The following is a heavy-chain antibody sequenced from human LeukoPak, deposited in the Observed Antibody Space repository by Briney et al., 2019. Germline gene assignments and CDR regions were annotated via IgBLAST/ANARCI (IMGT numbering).Heavy chain of an antibody. J-gene: IGHJ6*03. CDR3: ARGDNSGSRLYYYYYMDV. D-gene: IGHD1-26*01. V-gene: IGHV1-24*01. CDR2: FDPEDGET. Sequence: APVKVSCKVSGYILTELSMHWVRQAPGKGLEWMGGFDPEDGETIYAQEFQGRVTMTEDTSTDTAYMEVSSLRSEDTAVYYCARGDNSGSRLYYYYYMDVWGKGTTVTVSS. CDR1: GYILTELS.